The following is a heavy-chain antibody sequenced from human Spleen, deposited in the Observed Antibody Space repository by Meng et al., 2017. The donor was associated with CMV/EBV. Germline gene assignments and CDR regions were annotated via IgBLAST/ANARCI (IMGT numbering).Heavy chain of an antibody. V-gene: IGHV1-2*02. J-gene: IGHJ6*02. CDR1: GYTFSGHY. CDR2: INPHSGST. CDR3: ARVKRYCTGGSCSSTGYYGMDV. Sequence: ASVKVSCKASGYTFSGHYMHWVRQAPGQGLESMGWINPHSGSTNYAQKFQGRVTMTRDTSISTAYMELSRLRSDDMALYYCARVKRYCTGGSCSSTGYYGMDVWGQGTTVTVSS. D-gene: IGHD2-15*01.